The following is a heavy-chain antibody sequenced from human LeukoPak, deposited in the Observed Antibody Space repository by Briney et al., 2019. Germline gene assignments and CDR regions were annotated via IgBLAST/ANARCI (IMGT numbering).Heavy chain of an antibody. CDR2: IYPGDSDT. CDR1: GYSFTSYW. V-gene: IGHV5-51*01. D-gene: IGHD6-6*01. CDR3: ARVVYSSSSYHYCYGMDV. J-gene: IGHJ6*02. Sequence: GESLKISCKGSGYSFTSYWIGWVRQMPGKGLEWMGIIYPGDSDTRYSPSFQGQVTISADKSISTAYLQWSSLKASDTAMYYCARVVYSSSSYHYCYGMDVWGQGTTVTVSS.